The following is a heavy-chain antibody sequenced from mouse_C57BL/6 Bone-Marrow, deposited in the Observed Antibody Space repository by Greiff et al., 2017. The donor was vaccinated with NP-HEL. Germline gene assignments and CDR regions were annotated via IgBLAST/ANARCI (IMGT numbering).Heavy chain of an antibody. CDR2: IHPSDSDT. Sequence: VQLQQPGAELVKPGASVKVSCKASGYTFTSYWMHWVKQRPGQGLEWIGRIHPSDSDTNYHQKFKGKATLTVDKSSSTAYMQLSSLTSEDSAVYYCAPFYDGYPSYWYFDVWGTGTTVTVSS. J-gene: IGHJ1*03. CDR3: APFYDGYPSYWYFDV. D-gene: IGHD2-3*01. CDR1: GYTFTSYW. V-gene: IGHV1-74*01.